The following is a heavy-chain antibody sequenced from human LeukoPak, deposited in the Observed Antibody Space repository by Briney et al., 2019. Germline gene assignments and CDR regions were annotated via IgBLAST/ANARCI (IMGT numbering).Heavy chain of an antibody. D-gene: IGHD1-26*01. Sequence: SVKVSCKASGGTFSSYAISWVRQAPGQGLEWMGGIIPIFGAANYAQKFQGRVTITADESTSTAYMELSSLRAEDTAVYYCAKDGAHSGSPFFDYWGQGTLVTVSS. J-gene: IGHJ4*02. CDR3: AKDGAHSGSPFFDY. V-gene: IGHV1-69*13. CDR2: IIPIFGAA. CDR1: GGTFSSYA.